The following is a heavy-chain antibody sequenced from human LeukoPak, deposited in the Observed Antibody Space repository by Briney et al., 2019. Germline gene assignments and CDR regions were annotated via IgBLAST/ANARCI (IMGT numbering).Heavy chain of an antibody. J-gene: IGHJ4*02. CDR1: GFTFSSYA. CDR3: AKSFWGVEYYFDY. D-gene: IGHD3-16*01. CDR2: ISGSGGST. Sequence: GGSLRLSCAASGFTFSSYAMSWVRQAPGKGLEWVSAISGSGGSTYYADSVRGRFTISRDNSKNTLYLQMNSLRAEDTAVYYCAKSFWGVEYYFDYWGQGTLVTASS. V-gene: IGHV3-23*01.